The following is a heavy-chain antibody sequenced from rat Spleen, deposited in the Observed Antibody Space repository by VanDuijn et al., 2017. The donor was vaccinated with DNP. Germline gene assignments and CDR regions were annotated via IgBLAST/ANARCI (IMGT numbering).Heavy chain of an antibody. V-gene: IGHV3-1*01. CDR1: DYSISRTY. D-gene: IGHD1-1*01. CDR3: TTDYSGDVLYWYFDF. Sequence: VQLQESGPGLVEPSQSLSLTCSVTDYSISRTYWGWIRKFPGSKMEWIGHINYSGITTYNPSLKSRISITRDTSKNQFFLQLRSEDTATYYCTTDYSGDVLYWYFDFWGPGTMVTVSS. J-gene: IGHJ1*01. CDR2: INYSGIT.